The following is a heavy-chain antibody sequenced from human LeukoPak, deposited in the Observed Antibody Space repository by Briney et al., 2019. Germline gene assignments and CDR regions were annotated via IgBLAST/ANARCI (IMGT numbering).Heavy chain of an antibody. V-gene: IGHV3-74*01. J-gene: IGHJ4*02. D-gene: IGHD1-7*01. Sequence: GGSLRLSCAASGFTFSSYWMHWVRQAPGKGLVWVSRIAGDGSSTSYADSLKGRFTISRDNAKNTLYLQMNSLRAEDTAVYYCAKFRGGTTSPRWGQGTLVTVSS. CDR1: GFTFSSYW. CDR2: IAGDGSST. CDR3: AKFRGGTTSPR.